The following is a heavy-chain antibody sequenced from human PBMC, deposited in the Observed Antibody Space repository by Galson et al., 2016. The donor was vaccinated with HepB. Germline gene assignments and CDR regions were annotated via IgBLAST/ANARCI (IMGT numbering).Heavy chain of an antibody. V-gene: IGHV4-4*02. CDR1: GGSISSSNW. CDR2: IYHSGST. J-gene: IGHJ4*02. CDR3: ARDVWYDSSGFHHYFDY. Sequence: SETLSLTCAVSGGSISSSNWWTWVRQPPGKGLEWIGQIYHSGSTNYHPSLKRRVTISVDTSKNQFSLKLSSVTAADTAVYYCARDVWYDSSGFHHYFDYWGQGTLVTVSS. D-gene: IGHD3-22*01.